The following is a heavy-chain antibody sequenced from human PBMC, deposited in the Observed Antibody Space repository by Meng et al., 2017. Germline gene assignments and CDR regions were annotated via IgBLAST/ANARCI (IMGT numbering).Heavy chain of an antibody. D-gene: IGHD6-19*01. J-gene: IGHJ5*02. Sequence: VKQVEPGVEVKKPGASVKVYCTASGSTFTDYYVHWVRQAPGKGLEWMGWINPHSGGTYFAQDFQGRVTLTSDTSISTAYMELSRLRSDDTAMYYCARRVAVAGNTSRVRWFDPWGQGTLVTVSS. V-gene: IGHV1-2*02. CDR1: GSTFTDYY. CDR3: ARRVAVAGNTSRVRWFDP. CDR2: INPHSGGT.